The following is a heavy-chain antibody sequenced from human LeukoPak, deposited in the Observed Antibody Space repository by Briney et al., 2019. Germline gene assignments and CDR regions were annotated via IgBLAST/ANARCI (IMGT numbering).Heavy chain of an antibody. J-gene: IGHJ3*02. D-gene: IGHD3-10*01. CDR2: ISGSGGST. V-gene: IGHV3-23*01. Sequence: TGGSLRLSCAASGFTFSSYAMSWVRQAPGKGLEWVSAISGSGGSTYYADSVKGRFTISRDNSKNTLYLQMNSLRAEDTAVYYCASPVGVYYYGSGSYSLDAFDIWGQGTMVTVSS. CDR3: ASPVGVYYYGSGSYSLDAFDI. CDR1: GFTFSSYA.